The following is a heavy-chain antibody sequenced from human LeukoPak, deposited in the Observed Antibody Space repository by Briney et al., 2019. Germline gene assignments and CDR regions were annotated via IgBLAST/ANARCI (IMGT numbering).Heavy chain of an antibody. V-gene: IGHV4-59*01. D-gene: IGHD3-9*01. Sequence: SETLSLTCTVSGGSISYYYWTWIRQSPGKGLEWIEQIYYTGSTYYNPSLKRRVTISVDTSRNQFSLNLTSVTAADTAVYYCARGGTYNDILSFDPWGQGTLVTVSS. J-gene: IGHJ5*02. CDR2: IYYTGST. CDR3: ARGGTYNDILSFDP. CDR1: GGSISYYY.